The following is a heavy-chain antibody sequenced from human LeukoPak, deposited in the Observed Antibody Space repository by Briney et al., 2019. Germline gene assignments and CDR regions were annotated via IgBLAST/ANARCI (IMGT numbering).Heavy chain of an antibody. CDR3: AREGVSYYGSGSYNWFDP. J-gene: IGHJ5*02. V-gene: IGHV4-59*01. Sequence: SETLSLTCTASGGSISSYYWSWIRQPPGKGLEWIGYIYYSGSTNYNPSLKSRVTISVDTSKNQFSLKLSSVTAADTAVYYCAREGVSYYGSGSYNWFDPWGQGTLVTVSS. CDR2: IYYSGST. CDR1: GGSISSYY. D-gene: IGHD3-10*01.